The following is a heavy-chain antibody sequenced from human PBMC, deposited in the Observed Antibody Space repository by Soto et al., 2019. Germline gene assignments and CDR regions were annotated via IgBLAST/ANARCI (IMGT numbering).Heavy chain of an antibody. D-gene: IGHD6-19*01. J-gene: IGHJ4*02. Sequence: EVQLMESGGGLVQPGGSLRLSCAASGFTLSSYNMNWVRQAPGKGLEWVSFISGVNSDVFYDDSVKGRFTISRDNAKNALYLQMNSLRDEDTAVYYCTRDRPPHNSGWPIFEYWGQGTLVTVSS. CDR2: ISGVNSDV. CDR3: TRDRPPHNSGWPIFEY. V-gene: IGHV3-48*02. CDR1: GFTLSSYN.